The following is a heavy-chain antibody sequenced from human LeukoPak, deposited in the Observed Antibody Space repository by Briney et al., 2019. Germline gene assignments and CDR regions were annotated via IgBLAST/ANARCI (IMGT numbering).Heavy chain of an antibody. D-gene: IGHD4-11*01. V-gene: IGHV4-39*07. CDR1: GGSISSSSYY. CDR3: ARSEINDYSRY. CDR2: IYYSGST. J-gene: IGHJ4*02. Sequence: SETLSLTCTVSGGSISSSSYYWGWIRQPPGKGLEWIGSIYYSGSTYYNPSLKSRVTISVDTSKNQFSLKLSSVTAADTAVYYCARSEINDYSRYWGQGILVIVSS.